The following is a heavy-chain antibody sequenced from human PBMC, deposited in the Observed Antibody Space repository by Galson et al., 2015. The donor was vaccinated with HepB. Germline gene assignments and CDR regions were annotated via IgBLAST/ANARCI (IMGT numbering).Heavy chain of an antibody. J-gene: IGHJ4*02. V-gene: IGHV3-21*01. CDR3: VRDPDGGNPLEY. CDR1: GFTFSTYS. D-gene: IGHD4-23*01. Sequence: SLRLSCAASGFTFSTYSMNWVRQAPGKGLEWVSSINGRSDYIYDADSVKGRFTISRDNAKNSLYLQMNSLRAEDTAVYYCVRDPDGGNPLEYWGQGTLVTVSS. CDR2: INGRSDYI.